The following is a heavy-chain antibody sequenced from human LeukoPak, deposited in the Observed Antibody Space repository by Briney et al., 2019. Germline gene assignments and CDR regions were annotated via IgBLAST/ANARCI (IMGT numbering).Heavy chain of an antibody. Sequence: ASVKVSCKASGYTFTSYYMHWVRQAPGQGLEWMGIINPSGGSTSYAQKFQGRVTMTRDTSTSTVYMELSSLRSEDTAVYYCARGSRGYCSSGSCYSDWGMDVWGQGTTVTVSS. J-gene: IGHJ6*02. D-gene: IGHD2-15*01. CDR3: ARGSRGYCSSGSCYSDWGMDV. V-gene: IGHV1-46*01. CDR2: INPSGGST. CDR1: GYTFTSYY.